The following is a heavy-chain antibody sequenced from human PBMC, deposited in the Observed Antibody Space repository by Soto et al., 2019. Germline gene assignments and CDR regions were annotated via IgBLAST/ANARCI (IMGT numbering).Heavy chain of an antibody. CDR3: VRLIGNSWLDF. CDR1: GDSVSSSSVT. D-gene: IGHD1-26*01. V-gene: IGHV6-1*01. Sequence: SQTLSLTCAISGDSVSSSSVTWNWIRQSPSRGLEWLGRTYYRSKWYNDYAESVKSRITINPDTSKNQFSLHLNSVTPEDTAVYYCVRLIGNSWLDFWGQGTLVTVSS. J-gene: IGHJ5*01. CDR2: TYYRSKWYN.